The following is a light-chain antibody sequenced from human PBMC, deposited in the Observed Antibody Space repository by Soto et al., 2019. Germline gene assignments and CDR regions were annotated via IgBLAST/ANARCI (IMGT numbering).Light chain of an antibody. CDR1: QTVSSY. CDR3: QYRSIWPPLT. Sequence: EIVLTQSPATLSLSPGERATLSCRASQTVSSYLAWYQQKPGQAPRLLIYDASNRATGIPARFSGSGSGTDFTLTISSLEPEDFAVYYCQYRSIWPPLTFGGGTKVEIK. CDR2: DAS. J-gene: IGKJ4*01. V-gene: IGKV3-11*01.